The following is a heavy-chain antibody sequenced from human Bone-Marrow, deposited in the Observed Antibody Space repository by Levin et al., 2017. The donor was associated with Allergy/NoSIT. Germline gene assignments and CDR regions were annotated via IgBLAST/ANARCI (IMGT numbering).Heavy chain of an antibody. CDR1: GGSFSGYY. D-gene: IGHD6-6*01. V-gene: IGHV4-34*01. J-gene: IGHJ3*02. CDR3: AGPTYSARGAFDI. CDR2: INHSGST. Sequence: SETLSLTCAVYGGSFSGYYWSWIRQPPGKGLEWIGEINHSGSTNYNPSLKSRVTISVDTSKNQFSLKLSSVTAADTAVYYCAGPTYSARGAFDIWGQGTMVTVSS.